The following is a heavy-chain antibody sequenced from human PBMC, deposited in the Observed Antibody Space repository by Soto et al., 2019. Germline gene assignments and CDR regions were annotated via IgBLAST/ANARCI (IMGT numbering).Heavy chain of an antibody. Sequence: EVQLVESGGDLVQPGGSLRLSCATSGFTFRSYEMHWVRQAPGKGLEWVSYISGRGVSIYYADSVKGRFTISRDNARNSLYLQMNSLRAEDSAVYYCARRIWDIAAVVATTRAALDIWGQGTMVTVSA. D-gene: IGHD2-15*01. J-gene: IGHJ3*02. CDR1: GFTFRSYE. CDR3: ARRIWDIAAVVATTRAALDI. CDR2: ISGRGVSI. V-gene: IGHV3-48*03.